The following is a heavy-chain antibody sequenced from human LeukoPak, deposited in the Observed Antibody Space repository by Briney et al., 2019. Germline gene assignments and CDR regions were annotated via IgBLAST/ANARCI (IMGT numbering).Heavy chain of an antibody. CDR2: INQSGST. CDR3: ARGRWLQYET. J-gene: IGHJ5*02. V-gene: IGHV4-34*01. D-gene: IGHD5-24*01. Sequence: SETLPLTCGVYGESFSCDYWGWIRQPPGKGLEWIGEINQSGSTNYIPSLKSRVTISVDTSKNQFSLKLISVTAADTAVYYCARGRWLQYETWGQGTLVTVSS. CDR1: GESFSCDY.